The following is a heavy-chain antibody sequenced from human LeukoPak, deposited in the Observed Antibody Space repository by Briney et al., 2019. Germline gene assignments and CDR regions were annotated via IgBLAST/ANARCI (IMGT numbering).Heavy chain of an antibody. CDR3: AGAKGGL. CDR1: GFTFSIYT. CDR2: ISGSGDAT. D-gene: IGHD1-26*01. J-gene: IGHJ4*02. V-gene: IGHV3-23*01. Sequence: PGGSLRLSCVASGFTFSIYTMNWFRQAPEKGLEWVSSISGSGDATYFADSVRGRFPLSRDNSRNTLFLQMDSLRVDDTAVYYCAGAKGGLWGQGALVTASS.